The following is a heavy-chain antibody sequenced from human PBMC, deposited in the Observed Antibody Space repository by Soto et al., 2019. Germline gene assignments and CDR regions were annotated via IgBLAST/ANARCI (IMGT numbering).Heavy chain of an antibody. Sequence: HVQLVQSGAEVKKPGASLKVSCYASGYSFTSYDMNWVSLGHGQGPEWMGWMKPNSANTGYAQKFQGRITMSRDMSTRTTYRELSSLTSEETAVYCCARGVFLEPHMDVWGRGTKSTVSS. CDR1: GYSFTSYD. CDR3: ARGVFLEPHMDV. J-gene: IGHJ6*03. V-gene: IGHV1-8*01. CDR2: MKPNSANT.